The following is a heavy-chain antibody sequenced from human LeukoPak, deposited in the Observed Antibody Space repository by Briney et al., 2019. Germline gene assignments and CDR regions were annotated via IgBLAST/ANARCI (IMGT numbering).Heavy chain of an antibody. CDR1: GGSFSGFS. CDR2: INHSGST. V-gene: IGHV4-34*01. J-gene: IGHJ5*02. D-gene: IGHD3-3*01. CDR3: ARGVQRFLYWFDT. Sequence: PWETLPLTCGVNGGSFSGFSWTWIRQPPGKGLEWIGEINHSGSTNYNPSLESRVTMSVDTSKNQFSLKLSSVTAADTAVYYCARGVQRFLYWFDTWGQGTLVTVSS.